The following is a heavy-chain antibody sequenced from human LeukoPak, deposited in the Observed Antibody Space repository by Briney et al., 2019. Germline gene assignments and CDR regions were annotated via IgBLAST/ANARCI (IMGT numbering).Heavy chain of an antibody. D-gene: IGHD3-22*01. CDR2: IYYTGST. Sequence: SETLFLTCTVSGGSITSSSYYWGWFRQPPGKGLEWIGSIYYTGSTYYNPSLRSRVTISVDTSKNQCSLRLSSVTAADTAVYYCARGLNYDSSGFYFDYWGQGTLVTVSS. CDR1: GGSITSSSYY. CDR3: ARGLNYDSSGFYFDY. J-gene: IGHJ4*02. V-gene: IGHV4-39*07.